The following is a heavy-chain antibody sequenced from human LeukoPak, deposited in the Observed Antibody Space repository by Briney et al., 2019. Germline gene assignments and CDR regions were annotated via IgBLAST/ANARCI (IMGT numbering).Heavy chain of an antibody. J-gene: IGHJ4*02. CDR1: GFTFSSYA. CDR2: IYSGGST. D-gene: IGHD5-12*01. V-gene: IGHV3-53*01. Sequence: PGGSLRLSCAASGFTFSSYAMSWVRQAPGKGLEWVSVIYSGGSTYYADSVKGRFTISRDNSKNTLYLQMNSLRAEDTAVYYCGAFRVATTSDFDYWGQGTLVTVSS. CDR3: GAFRVATTSDFDY.